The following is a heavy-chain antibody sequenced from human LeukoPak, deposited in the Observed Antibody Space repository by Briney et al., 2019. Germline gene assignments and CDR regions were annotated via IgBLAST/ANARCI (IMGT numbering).Heavy chain of an antibody. CDR3: ARGGKGYFDY. CDR2: IYHSGST. V-gene: IGHV4-30-2*01. Sequence: PSETLSLTCAVSGGSISSGGYSWSWIRQPPGKGLEWIGYIYHSGSTYYNPSLKSRVTISVDRSKNQFSLKLSSVTAADTAVYYCARGGKGYFDYWGQGTLVTVSS. CDR1: GGSISSGGYS. J-gene: IGHJ4*02.